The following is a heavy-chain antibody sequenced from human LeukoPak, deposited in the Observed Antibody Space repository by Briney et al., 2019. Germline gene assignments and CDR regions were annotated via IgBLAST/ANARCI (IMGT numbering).Heavy chain of an antibody. V-gene: IGHV4-4*07. Sequence: SETLSLTCTVSGGSISSYYWSWIRQPAGKGLEWIGRIYTSGSTNYNPSLKSRVTVSVDKSKNQFSLKLSSVTAADTAVYYCAEGRDRYYFDYWGQGTLVTVSS. CDR3: AEGRDRYYFDY. D-gene: IGHD2-21*02. CDR1: GGSISSYY. CDR2: IYTSGST. J-gene: IGHJ4*02.